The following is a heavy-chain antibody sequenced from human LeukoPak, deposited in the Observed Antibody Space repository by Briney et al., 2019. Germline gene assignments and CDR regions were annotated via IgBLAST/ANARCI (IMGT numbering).Heavy chain of an antibody. CDR3: ARDYGGNSDY. J-gene: IGHJ4*02. CDR1: GFTFSSYT. CDR2: ITISSRYI. Sequence: GESLRLSCAASGFTFSSYTMNWVRQAPGKGLEWVSSITISSRYIYHADSVKGRFTISRDNATNSLYLQMNSLRAEDTAVYYCARDYGGNSDYWGQGTLVTVSS. V-gene: IGHV3-21*01. D-gene: IGHD4-23*01.